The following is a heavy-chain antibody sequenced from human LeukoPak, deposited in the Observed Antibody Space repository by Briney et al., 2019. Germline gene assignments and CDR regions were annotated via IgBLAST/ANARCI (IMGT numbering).Heavy chain of an antibody. V-gene: IGHV3-30*18. CDR3: AKDQMALFDY. CDR2: ISYDGSNK. D-gene: IGHD5-24*01. Sequence: GRSLRLSCAASGFTFSSYGMHWVRQAPGKGLEWVAVISYDGSNKYYADSVKGRFTISRDNSKNTLYLQMNSLRAEDTAVYYCAKDQMALFDYWGQGTLVTASS. J-gene: IGHJ4*02. CDR1: GFTFSSYG.